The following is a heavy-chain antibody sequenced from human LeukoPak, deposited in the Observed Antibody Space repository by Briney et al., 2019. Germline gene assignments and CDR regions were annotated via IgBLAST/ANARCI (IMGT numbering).Heavy chain of an antibody. V-gene: IGHV4-59*01. CDR1: GGSISSYY. Sequence: SETLSLTCTVSGGSISSYYWSWIRQPPGKGLEWIGYIYYSGGTNYNPSLKSRVTISVDPSKIQFSLKLSSVTAADTAVYYCARDYYDSSGYSGSRWFDPWGQGTLVTVSS. CDR2: IYYSGGT. J-gene: IGHJ5*02. CDR3: ARDYYDSSGYSGSRWFDP. D-gene: IGHD3-22*01.